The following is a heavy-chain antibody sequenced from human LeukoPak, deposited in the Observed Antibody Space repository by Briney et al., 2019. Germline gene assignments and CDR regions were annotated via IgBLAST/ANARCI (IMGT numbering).Heavy chain of an antibody. CDR2: ISGSGGST. CDR1: GFTFSSYA. V-gene: IGHV3-23*01. J-gene: IGHJ3*02. Sequence: GGSLRPSCAASGFTFSSYAMSWVRQAPGKGLEWVSAISGSGGSTYYADSVKGRFTISRDNSKNTLYLQMNSLRAEDTAVYYCAKASSVYDILTGYYPPDAFDIWGQGTMVTVSS. D-gene: IGHD3-9*01. CDR3: AKASSVYDILTGYYPPDAFDI.